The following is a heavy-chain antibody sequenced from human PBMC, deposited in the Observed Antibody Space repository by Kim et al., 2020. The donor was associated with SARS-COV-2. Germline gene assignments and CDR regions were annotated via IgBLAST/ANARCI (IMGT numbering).Heavy chain of an antibody. J-gene: IGHJ6*02. CDR2: T. V-gene: IGHV3-74*01. Sequence: TSYGDVVRGRFTISRDNAKNTLYLQMNSLRAEDTAVYYCARDHSYGMDVWGQGTTVTDSS. CDR3: ARDHSYGMDV.